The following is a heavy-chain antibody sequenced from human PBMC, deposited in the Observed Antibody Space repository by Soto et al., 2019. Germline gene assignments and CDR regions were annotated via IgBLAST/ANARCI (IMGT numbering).Heavy chain of an antibody. J-gene: IGHJ5*02. CDR3: ARVVEQQLFPGP. V-gene: IGHV4-31*03. Sequence: QVQLQESGPGLVKPSQTLSLTCTVSGGSISSGGYYWSWIRQHPGKGLEWIGYIYYSGNTYYNPSLKSRVTISVDMSNNQYSVKLSFVTAADTAVYYCARVVEQQLFPGPWVQGTLVTVSS. CDR1: GGSISSGGYY. CDR2: IYYSGNT. D-gene: IGHD6-13*01.